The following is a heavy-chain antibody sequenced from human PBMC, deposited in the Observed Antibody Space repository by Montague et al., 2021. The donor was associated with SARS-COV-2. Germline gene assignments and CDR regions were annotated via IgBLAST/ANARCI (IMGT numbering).Heavy chain of an antibody. Sequence: SETLSLTCAVYGGSFSGYYWSWIRQPPGKGLEWIGEINHSGSTNYNPSLKSRVTISVDTSKNQFSLKLSSVTTADTAVYYCARINRIIVGATRLDYWGQGTLVTVSS. CDR1: GGSFSGYY. CDR3: ARINRIIVGATRLDY. CDR2: INHSGST. J-gene: IGHJ4*02. V-gene: IGHV4-34*01. D-gene: IGHD1-26*01.